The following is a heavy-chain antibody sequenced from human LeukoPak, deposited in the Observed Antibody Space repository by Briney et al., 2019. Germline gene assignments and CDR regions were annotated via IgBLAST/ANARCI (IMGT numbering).Heavy chain of an antibody. J-gene: IGHJ4*02. CDR3: VKSGYSSSSDVDY. Sequence: GGSLRLSCSVSGFTFSSYAMHWVRQAPGKGLQFLSSINSNGGSTYYADSVKGRFTISRDNSKSKLYLQMNRLRSKDTAVYYCVKSGYSSSSDVDYWGRGTLVTVSS. V-gene: IGHV3-64D*09. D-gene: IGHD5-12*01. CDR2: INSNGGST. CDR1: GFTFSSYA.